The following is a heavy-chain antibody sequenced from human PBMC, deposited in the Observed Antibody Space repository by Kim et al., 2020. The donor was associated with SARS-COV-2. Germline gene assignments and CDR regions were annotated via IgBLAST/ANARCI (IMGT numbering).Heavy chain of an antibody. CDR1: GGSISSGGYY. CDR3: ARDHHDYGDYGWFDP. Sequence: SETLSLTCTVSGGSISSGGYYWSWIRQHPGKGLEWIGYIYYSGSTYYNPSLKSRVTISVDTSKNQFSLKLSSVTAADTAVYYCARDHHDYGDYGWFDPWGQGTLVTVSS. CDR2: IYYSGST. J-gene: IGHJ5*02. V-gene: IGHV4-31*03. D-gene: IGHD4-17*01.